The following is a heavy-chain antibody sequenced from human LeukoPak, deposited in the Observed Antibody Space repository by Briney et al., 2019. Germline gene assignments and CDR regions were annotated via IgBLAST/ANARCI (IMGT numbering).Heavy chain of an antibody. D-gene: IGHD7-27*01. J-gene: IGHJ2*01. CDR2: IIPILGIA. CDR1: GGTFSSYA. CDR3: ARVSTGVGTGLTYWYFDL. V-gene: IGHV1-69*04. Sequence: GASVKVSCKASGGTFSSYAISWVRQAPGQGLEWMGRIIPILGIANYAQKFQGRVTITADKSTSTAYMELSSLRSEDTAVYYCARVSTGVGTGLTYWYFDLWGRGTLVTVSS.